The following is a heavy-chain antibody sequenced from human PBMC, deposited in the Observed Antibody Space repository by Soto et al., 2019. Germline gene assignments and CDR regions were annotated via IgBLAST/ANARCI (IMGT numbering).Heavy chain of an antibody. V-gene: IGHV3-21*01. CDR2: ISPSSTHI. D-gene: IGHD2-15*01. Sequence: EVQLVESGGGLVVPGGSLSLSCVASGFTFSNYHMSWVRQAPGKGLEWVSSISPSSTHIYYADSVRGRFAISRDHSKNSLYLQMKSLTTGDAAVYYCARGYWGGGGCYLRRDAFDVWGQGKLVNVSS. J-gene: IGHJ3*01. CDR3: ARGYWGGGGCYLRRDAFDV. CDR1: GFTFSNYH.